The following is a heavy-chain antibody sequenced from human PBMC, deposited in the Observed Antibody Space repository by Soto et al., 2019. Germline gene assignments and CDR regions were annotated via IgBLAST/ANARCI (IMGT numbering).Heavy chain of an antibody. V-gene: IGHV3-21*01. CDR1: GFTFSSYS. Sequence: GGSLRLSCAASGFTFSSYSMNWVRQAPGKGLEWVSSISSSSSYIYYADSVKGRFTISRDNAKNSLYLQMNSLRAEDTAVYYCARRGLGYCSSTSCEDYYYGMDVWGQGTTVTVSS. D-gene: IGHD2-2*01. CDR3: ARRGLGYCSSTSCEDYYYGMDV. CDR2: ISSSSSYI. J-gene: IGHJ6*02.